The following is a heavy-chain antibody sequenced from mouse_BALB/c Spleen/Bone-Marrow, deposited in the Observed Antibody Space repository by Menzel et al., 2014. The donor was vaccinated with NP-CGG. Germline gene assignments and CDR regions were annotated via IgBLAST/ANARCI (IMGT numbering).Heavy chain of an antibody. CDR2: IHYSGNT. J-gene: IGHJ3*01. CDR3: AREARTTARFAY. D-gene: IGHD1-2*01. Sequence: EVQLVESGPDLVKPSQSLSLTCTVTGYSITSGYGWHWIRQFPGNKLECMAYIHYSGNTDYNPSLKSRISITRDTSKNQFFLQLNSVTTDDTATYYSAREARTTARFAYRGQGTLVTVSA. CDR1: GYSITSGYG. V-gene: IGHV3-1*02.